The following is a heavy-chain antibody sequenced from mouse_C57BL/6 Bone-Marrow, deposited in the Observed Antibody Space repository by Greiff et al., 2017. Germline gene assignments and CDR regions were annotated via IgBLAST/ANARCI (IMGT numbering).Heavy chain of an antibody. V-gene: IGHV5-4*03. J-gene: IGHJ2*01. CDR2: ISDGGSYT. Sequence: EVKLEESGGGLVKPGGSLKLSCAASGFTFSSYAMSWVRQTPEKRLAWVATISDGGSYTYYPDNVKGRFTISRDNAKNNLYLQMSHLKSEDTAMYYCARGGYFDYWGQGTTLTGSS. CDR3: ARGGYFDY. CDR1: GFTFSSYA. D-gene: IGHD1-1*02.